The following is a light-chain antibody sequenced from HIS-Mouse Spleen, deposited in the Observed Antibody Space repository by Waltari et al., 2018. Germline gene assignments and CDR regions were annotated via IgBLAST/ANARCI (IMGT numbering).Light chain of an antibody. Sequence: QAGLTQPPSVSKGLRQTATLTCTGHSNIVGNQGAAWLQQHQGHPPKLLAYRKNNRPQGNSDRFSASRSGNTGSLTIAGLQPEDEADYYCSALDSRLSAWVFGGGTKLTVL. CDR3: SALDSRLSAWV. V-gene: IGLV10-54*02. CDR2: RKN. CDR1: SNIVGNQG. J-gene: IGLJ3*02.